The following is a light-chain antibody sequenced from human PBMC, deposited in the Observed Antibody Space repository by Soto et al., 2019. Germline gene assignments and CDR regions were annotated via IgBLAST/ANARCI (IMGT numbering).Light chain of an antibody. Sequence: EIVLTQSPGTLSLSPGERATLSCRASQSVRNSYSAWYQQKPGQAPRLLIYGASSRATGIPDRISGSGSGTDFTRTISRLEPEDFAVYYCQQYVTPPPYTFGQGTKLEIK. CDR3: QQYVTPPPYT. CDR1: QSVRNSY. CDR2: GAS. V-gene: IGKV3-20*01. J-gene: IGKJ2*01.